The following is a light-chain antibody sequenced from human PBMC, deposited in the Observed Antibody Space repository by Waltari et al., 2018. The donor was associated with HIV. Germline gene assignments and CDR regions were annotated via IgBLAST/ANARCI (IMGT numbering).Light chain of an antibody. CDR3: QQYYSPPLA. CDR2: WAS. Sequence: DIVMTHSPDSLAVSLGERATINRQSSQSVLYKPNYNYHLACYQQKPGQPPKLLITWASIRESGVPDRFSGSGSGTDFTLTISSLQAEDVAVYCCQQYYSPPLAFGGGTKVEIK. J-gene: IGKJ4*01. V-gene: IGKV4-1*01. CDR1: QSVLYKPNYNYH.